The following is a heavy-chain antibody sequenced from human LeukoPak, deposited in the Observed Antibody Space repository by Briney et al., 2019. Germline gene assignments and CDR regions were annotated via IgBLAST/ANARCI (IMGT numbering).Heavy chain of an antibody. CDR1: GGSVFSYY. V-gene: IGHV4-59*02. CDR2: VYNGGST. J-gene: IGHJ4*02. CDR3: AREGGRDDILTGYYDVGPAFDY. Sequence: SETLSLTCTVSGGSVFSYYWSWIRQSPGKGLEWIGYVYNGGSTNYNPSLKSRVTISVDTSKNQFSLKLSSVTAADTAVYYCAREGGRDDILTGYYDVGPAFDYWGQGTLVTVSS. D-gene: IGHD3-9*01.